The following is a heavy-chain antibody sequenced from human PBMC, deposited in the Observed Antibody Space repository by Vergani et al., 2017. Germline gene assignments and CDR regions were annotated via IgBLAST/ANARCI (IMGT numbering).Heavy chain of an antibody. Sequence: QVQLQESGPGLVKPPGTLSLTCAVSVGSISSTNWWSWVRQPPGKGLKWIGEIYHSGSTNYNPSLKSRVTISVDKSKNQFSLKLSSVTAADTAVYYCARALKLRYSPFGDYYYYGMDVWGQGTTVTVSS. CDR3: ARALKLRYSPFGDYYYYGMDV. CDR2: IYHSGST. D-gene: IGHD3-9*01. V-gene: IGHV4-4*03. J-gene: IGHJ6*02. CDR1: VGSISSTNW.